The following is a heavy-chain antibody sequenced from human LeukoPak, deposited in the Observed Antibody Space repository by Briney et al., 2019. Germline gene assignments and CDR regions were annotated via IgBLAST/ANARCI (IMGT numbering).Heavy chain of an antibody. CDR1: GFTVSSNY. V-gene: IGHV3-53*01. Sequence: GGSLRLSCAASGFTVSSNYMSWVRQAPGKGLEWVSVIYSGGSTYYADSVKGRFTISRDNSTNTLYLQMNCLRAEDTAVYYCASYYGGGDCDDYWGQGTLVTVAS. D-gene: IGHD2-21*02. CDR2: IYSGGST. J-gene: IGHJ4*02. CDR3: ASYYGGGDCDDY.